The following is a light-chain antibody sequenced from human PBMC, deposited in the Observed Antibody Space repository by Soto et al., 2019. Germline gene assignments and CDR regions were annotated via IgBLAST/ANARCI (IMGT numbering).Light chain of an antibody. J-gene: IGLJ2*01. V-gene: IGLV1-44*01. CDR3: AAWDDSLSGVV. CDR2: SNN. Sequence: QSVLTQPPSASETPGQRVTISCSGSSSNIGSNTVNWYQQLPGTAPKLLLYSNNQRPSGVPDRFSDSKSGTSGSLAISGLRSEDEADYFCAAWDDSLSGVVFGGGTQLTVL. CDR1: SSNIGSNT.